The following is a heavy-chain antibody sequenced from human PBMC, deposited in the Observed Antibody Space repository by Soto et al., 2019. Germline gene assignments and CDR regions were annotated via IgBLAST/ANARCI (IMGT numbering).Heavy chain of an antibody. J-gene: IGHJ5*02. Sequence: EVQLVESGGGLVQPGGSLRLFCATSGFTFSSYSFNWVRQAPGRGLEWVAYIRDSSTTIYYSDSVRGRFTVSRDEAKNSLSLQMSSLRAEDTAVYYCAFRPLYTTGRYQIAFDPWGQGTLVTVSS. CDR3: AFRPLYTTGRYQIAFDP. V-gene: IGHV3-48*01. D-gene: IGHD3-16*01. CDR1: GFTFSSYS. CDR2: IRDSSTTI.